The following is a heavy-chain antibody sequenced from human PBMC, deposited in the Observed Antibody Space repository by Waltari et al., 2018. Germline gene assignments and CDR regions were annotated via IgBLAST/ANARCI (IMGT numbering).Heavy chain of an antibody. CDR2: IYGSGSST. J-gene: IGHJ4*02. V-gene: IGHV4-59*12. CDR1: GGSISSSY. Sequence: QLQLQESGPGLVKPSETLSVTCAVSGGSISSSYWSWNRPAPGKGLEWIGYIYGSGSSTNYNPSLKSRVTLSVDTSKNQLSLKLSSVTAADTAVYYCARGGRTVRGTPLDYWGQGVLVTVSS. CDR3: ARGGRTVRGTPLDY. D-gene: IGHD4-4*01.